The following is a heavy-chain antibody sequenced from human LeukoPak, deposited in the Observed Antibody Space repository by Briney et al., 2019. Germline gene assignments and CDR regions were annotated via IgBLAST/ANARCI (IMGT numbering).Heavy chain of an antibody. Sequence: GESLKISCKGSGYSFTSYWIGWVRQMPGKGVEWMGIIYPGDSDTRYSPSFQGQVTISADKSISTAYLQWSSLKASDTAMYYCASGDYCSSTSCYRPTNAFDIWGQGTMVTVSS. CDR1: GYSFTSYW. CDR2: IYPGDSDT. CDR3: ASGDYCSSTSCYRPTNAFDI. V-gene: IGHV5-51*01. D-gene: IGHD2-2*02. J-gene: IGHJ3*02.